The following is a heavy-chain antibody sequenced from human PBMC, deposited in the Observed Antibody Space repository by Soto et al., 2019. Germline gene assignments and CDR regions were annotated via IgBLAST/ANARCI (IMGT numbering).Heavy chain of an antibody. CDR1: GFTVSSNY. J-gene: IGHJ4*02. V-gene: IGHV3-53*01. Sequence: GGSLRLSCAASGFTVSSNYMSWVRQAPGKGLEWVSVIYSGGSTFYVDSVKGRFTISRDNSKNTLYLQMNSLRAEDTAVYYCAREAYYYDSSGYYPFDYWGQGTLVTVSS. D-gene: IGHD3-22*01. CDR3: AREAYYYDSSGYYPFDY. CDR2: IYSGGST.